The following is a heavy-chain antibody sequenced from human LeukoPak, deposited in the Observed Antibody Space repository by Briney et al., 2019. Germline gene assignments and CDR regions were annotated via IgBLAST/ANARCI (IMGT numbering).Heavy chain of an antibody. V-gene: IGHV4-39*07. D-gene: IGHD3-22*01. J-gene: IGHJ6*03. CDR3: AREYSYDSSGYYYYYYMDV. CDR2: IYYSGST. Sequence: SETLSLTCTVSGGSISSSSYYWGWIRQPPGKGLEWIGSIYYSGSTYYNPSLKSRVTISVDTSKNQFSLKLSSVTAADTAVYYCAREYSYDSSGYYYYYYMDVWGKGTTVTVSS. CDR1: GGSISSSSYY.